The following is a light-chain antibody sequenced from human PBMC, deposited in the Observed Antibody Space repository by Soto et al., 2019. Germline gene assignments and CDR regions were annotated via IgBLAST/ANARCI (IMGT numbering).Light chain of an antibody. CDR3: SSFTSSDTYV. V-gene: IGLV2-18*02. J-gene: IGLJ1*01. CDR2: EVS. CDR1: SSDVGSYNR. Sequence: QSVLAQPPSVSGSPGQSVAISCTGTSSDVGSYNRVSWYQQPPGTAPKLMIYEVSNRPSGVPDRFSGSKSGNTASLTISGRQAEDEADYYCSSFTSSDTYVFGTGTKVTVL.